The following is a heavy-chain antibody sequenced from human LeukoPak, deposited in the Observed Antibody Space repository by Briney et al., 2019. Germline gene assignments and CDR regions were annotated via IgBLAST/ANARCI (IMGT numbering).Heavy chain of an antibody. Sequence: SQTLSLTCTVSGGSLSSGSYYWSWHRQPAGTGLEWIGRIYTSGSTNYNPSLKSRVTISVNTSKNQFSLKLSSVTAADTAVYYCARGHRTYYYGSGSYPSYFDYWGQGTLVTVSS. J-gene: IGHJ4*02. CDR2: IYTSGST. D-gene: IGHD3-10*01. V-gene: IGHV4-61*02. CDR1: GGSLSSGSYY. CDR3: ARGHRTYYYGSGSYPSYFDY.